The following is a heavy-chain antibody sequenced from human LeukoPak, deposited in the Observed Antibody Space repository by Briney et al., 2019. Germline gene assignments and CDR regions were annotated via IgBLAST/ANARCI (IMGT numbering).Heavy chain of an antibody. CDR3: ANNYDILTGQPQY. CDR2: ISYDGSNK. J-gene: IGHJ4*02. D-gene: IGHD3-9*01. V-gene: IGHV3-30-3*01. Sequence: GRSLRLSCAASGFTFSSYAMHWVRQAPGKGLEWVAVISYDGSNKYYADSVKGRFTISRDNSKNTLYLQMNSLRAEDTAVYYCANNYDILTGQPQYWGQGTLVTVSS. CDR1: GFTFSSYA.